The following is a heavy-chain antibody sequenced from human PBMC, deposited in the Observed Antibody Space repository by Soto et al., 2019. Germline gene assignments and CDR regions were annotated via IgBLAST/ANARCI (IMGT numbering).Heavy chain of an antibody. CDR2: IWYDGSNK. V-gene: IGHV3-33*01. CDR1: GFNFSSYF. Sequence: GGSLRLSCASSGFNFSSYFMHWVRRAPGKGLEWVAVIWYDGSNKYYADSVKGRFTISRDNSKNTLYLQMNSLRAEDTAVYYCARKPSPGIAVAGTGTDYYYYGMDVWGQGTTVTVSS. CDR3: ARKPSPGIAVAGTGTDYYYYGMDV. D-gene: IGHD6-19*01. J-gene: IGHJ6*02.